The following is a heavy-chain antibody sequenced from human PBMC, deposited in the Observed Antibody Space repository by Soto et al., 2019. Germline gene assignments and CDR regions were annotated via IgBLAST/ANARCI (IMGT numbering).Heavy chain of an antibody. Sequence: ASVKVSCKASGYTFTGYYMHWVRQAPGQGLEWMGWINPNSGGTNYAQKFQGRVTMTRDTSISTAYMELSRLRSDDTAVYYCARVGPYDFWSGYSTTYFDYWGQGTLVTVSS. CDR1: GYTFTGYY. CDR2: INPNSGGT. D-gene: IGHD3-3*01. V-gene: IGHV1-2*02. CDR3: ARVGPYDFWSGYSTTYFDY. J-gene: IGHJ4*02.